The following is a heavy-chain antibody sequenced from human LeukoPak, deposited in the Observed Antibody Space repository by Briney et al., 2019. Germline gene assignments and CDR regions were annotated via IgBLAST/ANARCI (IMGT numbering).Heavy chain of an antibody. Sequence: GASVKVSCKASGYTFTSYGIGWVRQAPGQGLEWMGRIIPILGIANYAQKFQGRVTITADKSTSTAYMELGSLRSDDTAVYYCASGYCSSTSCLPGRHHAQYYMDVWGKGTTVTVSS. CDR3: ASGYCSSTSCLPGRHHAQYYMDV. CDR2: IIPILGIA. J-gene: IGHJ6*03. D-gene: IGHD2-2*01. V-gene: IGHV1-69*04. CDR1: GYTFTSYG.